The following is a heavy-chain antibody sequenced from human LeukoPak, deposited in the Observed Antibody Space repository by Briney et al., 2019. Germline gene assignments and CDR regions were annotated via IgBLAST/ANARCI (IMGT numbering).Heavy chain of an antibody. J-gene: IGHJ4*02. V-gene: IGHV3-21*01. Sequence: GGSLRLSCAASGFTFSSYSMNWVRQAPGKGLEWVSSISSSSSYIYYADSVKGRFTISRDDAKNSLYLQINSLRAEDTAVYYCARDLGGDSHFDYWGQGTLVTVSS. CDR2: ISSSSSYI. CDR3: ARDLGGDSHFDY. D-gene: IGHD3-16*01. CDR1: GFTFSSYS.